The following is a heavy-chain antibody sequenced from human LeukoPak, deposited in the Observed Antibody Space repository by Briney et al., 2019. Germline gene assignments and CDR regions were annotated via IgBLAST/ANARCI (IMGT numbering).Heavy chain of an antibody. J-gene: IGHJ1*01. V-gene: IGHV3-11*01. CDR1: GFTFSDYY. CDR2: ISGSGGRI. Sequence: GGSLRLSCVASGFTFSDYYMNWIRQAPGKGLEWISYISGSGGRINYADPVKGRFTISRDNAKNSLFLQMNSLRAEDTAVYYCAKEGDSSGYYPYQYFQHWGQGTLVTVSS. D-gene: IGHD3-22*01. CDR3: AKEGDSSGYYPYQYFQH.